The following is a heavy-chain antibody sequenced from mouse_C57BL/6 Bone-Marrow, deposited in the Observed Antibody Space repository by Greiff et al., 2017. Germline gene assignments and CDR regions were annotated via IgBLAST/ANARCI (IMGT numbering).Heavy chain of an antibody. D-gene: IGHD1-1*01. Sequence: EVQRVESGGGLVKPGGSLKLSCAASGFTFSSYAMSWVRQTPEKRLEWVATISDGGSYTYYPDNVKGRFTISRDNAKNNLYLQMSHLKSEDTAMYYCARGDPYYGRDYWYFDVWGTWTTVTVSS. CDR1: GFTFSSYA. CDR2: ISDGGSYT. V-gene: IGHV5-4*01. J-gene: IGHJ1*03. CDR3: ARGDPYYGRDYWYFDV.